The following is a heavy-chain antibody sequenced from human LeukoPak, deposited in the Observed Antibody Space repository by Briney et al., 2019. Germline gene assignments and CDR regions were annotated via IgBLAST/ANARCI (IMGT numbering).Heavy chain of an antibody. J-gene: IGHJ4*02. CDR1: GGSISSGGYS. V-gene: IGHV4-30-2*01. CDR3: ARGLGDYYYFDY. CDR2: IYHSGST. Sequence: SETLSLTCAVSGGSISSGGYSWSWIRQPPGKGLEWIGYIYHSGSTYYNPSLKSRVTISVDRSKNQFSLKLSSVTAADTAVYYCARGLGDYYYFDYWGQGTLVTVSS. D-gene: IGHD4-17*01.